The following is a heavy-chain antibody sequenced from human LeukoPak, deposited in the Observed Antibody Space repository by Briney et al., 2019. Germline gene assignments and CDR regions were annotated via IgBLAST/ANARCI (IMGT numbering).Heavy chain of an antibody. CDR1: GFTFSSYS. CDR2: ISSSSAFI. Sequence: GGSLRLSCAASGFTFSSYSMNWVRQAPGKGLEWVSVISSSSAFIYYADSVKGRFTISRDNAKNTLYLQMNSLRAEDTAVYYCARDNGENYHTAFDYWGQGTLVTVSS. J-gene: IGHJ4*02. V-gene: IGHV3-21*01. D-gene: IGHD2-8*01. CDR3: ARDNGENYHTAFDY.